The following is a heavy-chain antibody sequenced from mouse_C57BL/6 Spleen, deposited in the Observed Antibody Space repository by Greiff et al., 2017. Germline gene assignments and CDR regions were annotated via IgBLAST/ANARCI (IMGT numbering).Heavy chain of an antibody. CDR3: ARNYYSKEGYYAMDY. V-gene: IGHV1-50*01. J-gene: IGHJ4*01. CDR1: GYTFTSYW. Sequence: QVQLQQPGAELVKPGASVKLSCKASGYTFTSYWMQWVKQRPGQGLEWIGEIDPSDSYTNYNQKFKGKATLTVDTSSSTAYMQLSSLTSEDSAVYYGARNYYSKEGYYAMDYWGQGTSVTVSS. CDR2: IDPSDSYT. D-gene: IGHD2-5*01.